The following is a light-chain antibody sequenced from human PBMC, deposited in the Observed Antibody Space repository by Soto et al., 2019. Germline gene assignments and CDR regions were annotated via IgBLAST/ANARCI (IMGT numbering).Light chain of an antibody. V-gene: IGKV3-20*01. Sequence: EIVLTQSPGTLSLSPGERATLSCRASQSVSSNYLAWYQQKPGQAPRLLIYGASSRPTGIPDRFSGSGSGTDFTLTISSLQREDFATYYCQQSYSTPITFGQGTRLEIK. J-gene: IGKJ5*01. CDR1: QSVSSNY. CDR3: QQSYSTPIT. CDR2: GAS.